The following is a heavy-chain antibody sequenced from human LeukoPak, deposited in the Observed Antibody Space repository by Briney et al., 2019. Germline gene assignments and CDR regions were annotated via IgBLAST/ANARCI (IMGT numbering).Heavy chain of an antibody. CDR2: ISSSSSYI. V-gene: IGHV3-21*01. Sequence: PGGSLRLSCAASGFTFSSYSMNWVRQAPGKGLEWVSSISSSSSYIYYADSVKGRFTISRDNAKNSLYLQMNSLRAEDTAVYYCARDFSAVSAYYYDSSGYYAMGYWGQETLVTVSS. J-gene: IGHJ4*02. CDR1: GFTFSSYS. CDR3: ARDFSAVSAYYYDSSGYYAMGY. D-gene: IGHD3-22*01.